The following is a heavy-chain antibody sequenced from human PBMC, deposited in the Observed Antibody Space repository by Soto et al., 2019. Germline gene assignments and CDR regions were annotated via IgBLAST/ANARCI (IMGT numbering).Heavy chain of an antibody. J-gene: IGHJ4*02. CDR1: GFTFTTYA. V-gene: IGHV3-23*01. CDR2: IGGSGGDT. Sequence: EVQLLESGGGLVHPGWSLILSCASSGFTFTTYAMSWVRQAPGKGLEWVSAIGGSGGDTYYADSVKGRFTISRDNSKNTLYLQMNSLSAEDTAVYYCAKSRSSSSWPFDYWGQGTLVTVSS. CDR3: AKSRSSSSWPFDY. D-gene: IGHD6-13*01.